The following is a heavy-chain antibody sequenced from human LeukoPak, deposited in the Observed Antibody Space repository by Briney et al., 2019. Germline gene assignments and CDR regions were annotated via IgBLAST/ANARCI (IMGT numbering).Heavy chain of an antibody. J-gene: IGHJ4*02. CDR2: IYYSGST. CDR1: GGSISSSSYY. Sequence: PSETLSLTCTVSGGSISSSSYYWGWIRQPPGKGLEWIGSIYYSGSTYYNPSLKSRVTISVDTSKNQFSLKLSSVTAADTAVYYCARLLKTDSSSDYWGQGTLVTVSS. CDR3: ARLLKTDSSSDY. D-gene: IGHD6-6*01. V-gene: IGHV4-39*01.